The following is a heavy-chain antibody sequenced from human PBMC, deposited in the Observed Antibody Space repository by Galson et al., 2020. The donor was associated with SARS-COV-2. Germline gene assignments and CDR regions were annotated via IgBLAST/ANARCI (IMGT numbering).Heavy chain of an antibody. CDR1: GFTFSSDS. V-gene: IGHV3-48*02. CDR2: ISSSSSSI. D-gene: IGHD2-2*01. CDR3: ARDVCSSTSCYFTL. Sequence: TGGSLRLSCVASGFTFSSDSMNWVRQAPGKGLEWVSYISSSSSSIYADSVKGRFTISRDNAKNSLYLQMNSLREVDTAVYYCARDVCSSTSCYFTLWGQGTLVTVSS. J-gene: IGHJ4*02.